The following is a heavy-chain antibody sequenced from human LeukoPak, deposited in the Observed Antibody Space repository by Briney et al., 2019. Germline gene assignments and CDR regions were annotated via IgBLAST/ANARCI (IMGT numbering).Heavy chain of an antibody. CDR3: AGGQWFGDAYYYYMDV. J-gene: IGHJ6*03. CDR1: VCTFSSYG. CDR2: MIPIFGTA. D-gene: IGHD3-10*01. Sequence: SVTVSCKSSVCTFSSYGSSWVLHAPGQRLGWVVGMIPIFGTANYAQKFQGRVTITADKSTSTAYMELSSLRSEDTAVYYCAGGQWFGDAYYYYMDVWGKGTTVTISS. V-gene: IGHV1-69*06.